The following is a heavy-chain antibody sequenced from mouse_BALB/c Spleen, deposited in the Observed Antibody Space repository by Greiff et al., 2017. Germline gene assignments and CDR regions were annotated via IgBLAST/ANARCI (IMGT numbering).Heavy chain of an antibody. J-gene: IGHJ4*01. CDR2: ISSGSSTI. CDR3: ARDYYGHGYY. D-gene: IGHD1-2*01. CDR1: GFTFSSFG. Sequence: EVKLVESGGGLVQPGGSRKLSCAASGFTFSSFGMHWVRQAPEKGLEWVAYISSGSSTIYYADTVKGRFTISRDNPKNTLFLQMTSLRSEDTAMYYCARDYYGHGYYWGQGTSVTVSS. V-gene: IGHV5-17*02.